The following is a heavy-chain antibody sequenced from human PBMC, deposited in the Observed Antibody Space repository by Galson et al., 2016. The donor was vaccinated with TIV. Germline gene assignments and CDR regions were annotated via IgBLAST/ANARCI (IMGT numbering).Heavy chain of an antibody. CDR2: INPNSGAT. V-gene: IGHV1-2*06. Sequence: SGAEVKKPGASVKVSCKTSAYSFIDYYMHWVRQAPGQGLEWMGRINPNSGATNYAQKFQGRVTMTRDTSSSTAYMELSRLRSDDTAIYYCARGVLGVVGATDYWGRGTLVTVSS. CDR3: ARGVLGVVGATDY. CDR1: AYSFIDYY. J-gene: IGHJ4*02. D-gene: IGHD1-26*01.